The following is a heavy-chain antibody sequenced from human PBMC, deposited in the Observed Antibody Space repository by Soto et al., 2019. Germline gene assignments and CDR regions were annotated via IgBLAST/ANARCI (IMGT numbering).Heavy chain of an antibody. J-gene: IGHJ5*02. V-gene: IGHV3-23*01. CDR2: ISGSGGST. CDR1: GFTFSSYA. Sequence: GGSLRLSCAASGFTFSSYAMSWVRQAPGKGLEWVSAISGSGGSTYYADSVKGRFTISRDNSKNTLYLQMNSLRAEDTAVYYCAKDSRVLLYSSTAPGNPWGQGTLVTVSS. CDR3: AKDSRVLLYSSTAPGNP. D-gene: IGHD6-13*01.